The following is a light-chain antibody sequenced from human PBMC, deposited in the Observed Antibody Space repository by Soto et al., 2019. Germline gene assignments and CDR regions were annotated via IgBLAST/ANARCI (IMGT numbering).Light chain of an antibody. CDR1: QSVSSK. V-gene: IGKV3-15*01. CDR2: DAS. J-gene: IGKJ5*01. Sequence: EIAMTQSPATLSVSPGERATLSCRASQSVSSKLAWYQQKPGQAPRLLIYDASTRATGIPARFSGSGSGTDFTLTISRLEPEDFAVYYCQQYGSSSITFGQGTRLEIK. CDR3: QQYGSSSIT.